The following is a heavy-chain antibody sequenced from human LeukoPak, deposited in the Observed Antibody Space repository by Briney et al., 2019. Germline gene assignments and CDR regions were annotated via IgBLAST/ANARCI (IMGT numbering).Heavy chain of an antibody. CDR3: ARVRYDFWSGYNFDY. CDR1: GASISSYY. Sequence: SETLSLTCTVSGASISSYYWSWTRQPPGKGLECIGYIYYSGSTNYNPSLKSRVTISVDTSKNQSSLKLSSVTAADTAVYYCARVRYDFWSGYNFDYWGQGTLVTVSS. J-gene: IGHJ4*02. D-gene: IGHD3-3*01. V-gene: IGHV4-59*01. CDR2: IYYSGST.